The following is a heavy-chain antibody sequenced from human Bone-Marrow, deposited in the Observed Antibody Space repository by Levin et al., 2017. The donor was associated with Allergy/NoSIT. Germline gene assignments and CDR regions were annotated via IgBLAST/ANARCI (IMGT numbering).Heavy chain of an antibody. Sequence: PSETLSLTCTVSGGSVSAYHWSWIRQPPGKRLEWIGYLFYSGTANYNPSLKSRLTISVDTSKNQFSLKLTSVTAADTAVYYCARDETFNSWHTGWFDPWGQGTLVTVSS. J-gene: IGHJ5*02. CDR2: LFYSGTA. D-gene: IGHD6-13*01. CDR1: GGSVSAYH. V-gene: IGHV4-59*02. CDR3: ARDETFNSWHTGWFDP.